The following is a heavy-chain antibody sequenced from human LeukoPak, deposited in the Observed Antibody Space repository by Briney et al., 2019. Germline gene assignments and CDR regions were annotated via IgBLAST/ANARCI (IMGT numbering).Heavy chain of an antibody. CDR2: IIPIFGTA. D-gene: IGHD3-22*01. J-gene: IGHJ4*02. V-gene: IGHV1-69*13. Sequence: SVKVSCKASGGTFSRYTISWVRQAPGQGLEWMGGIIPIFGTANYAQKFQGRVTITADESTSTAYMELSSLRSEDTAVYYCAREWDYDSSGYFYYYWGQGTLVTVSS. CDR1: GGTFSRYT. CDR3: AREWDYDSSGYFYYY.